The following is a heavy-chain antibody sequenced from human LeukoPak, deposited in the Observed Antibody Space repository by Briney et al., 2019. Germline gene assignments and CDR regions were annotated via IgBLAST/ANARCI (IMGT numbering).Heavy chain of an antibody. CDR2: IYSGGST. Sequence: PGGSLRLSCAASGLTVSSNYMSWVRQAPGKGLEWVSVIYSGGSTYYADSVKGRFTISRDNSKNTLYLQMNSLRAEDTAVYYCARGGSSHRFDPWGQGTLVTVSS. CDR3: ARGGSSHRFDP. D-gene: IGHD1-26*01. V-gene: IGHV3-66*01. CDR1: GLTVSSNY. J-gene: IGHJ5*02.